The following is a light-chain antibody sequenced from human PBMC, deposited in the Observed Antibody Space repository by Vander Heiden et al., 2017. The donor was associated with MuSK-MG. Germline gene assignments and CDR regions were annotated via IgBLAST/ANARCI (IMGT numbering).Light chain of an antibody. CDR3: SSDTGSSHVL. Sequence: QSALTQRASVSGSPGQAITISCTGTSSHVGAYDDVSWYQRHPGKAPKLIISDVRNRPSGVSSRFSVSKSGNTASLTISGLQTEDEADYFCSSDTGSSHVLFGGGTQVTVL. CDR1: SSHVGAYDD. J-gene: IGLJ2*01. CDR2: DVR. V-gene: IGLV2-14*03.